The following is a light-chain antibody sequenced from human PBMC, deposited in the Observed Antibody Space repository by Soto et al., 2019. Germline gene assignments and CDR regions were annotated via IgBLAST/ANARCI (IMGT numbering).Light chain of an antibody. J-gene: IGKJ5*01. V-gene: IGKV3D-15*01. CDR2: GIS. CDR3: QQHGQWPIT. CDR1: QSVNSN. Sequence: EIVMTQSPATLSVSPGERATLSCRASQSVNSNYLASYQQKPGQAPRLLIYGISKRATDIPDRFSGSGSGTEFTHTIISLQPEDFATYYCQQHGQWPITFGQGTRLEIK.